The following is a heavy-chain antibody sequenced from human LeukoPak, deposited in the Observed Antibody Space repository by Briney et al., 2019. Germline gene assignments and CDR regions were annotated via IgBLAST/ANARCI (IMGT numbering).Heavy chain of an antibody. J-gene: IGHJ6*02. V-gene: IGHV4-59*08. CDR2: IYYSGST. CDR3: ASLTQYSSGWYVGRDYYGMDV. CDR1: GGSISSYY. D-gene: IGHD6-19*01. Sequence: SETLSLTCTVSGGSISSYYWSWSRQPPGKGLEWIGYIYYSGSTNYNPSLKSRVTISVDTSKNQFSLKLSSVTAADTAVYYCASLTQYSSGWYVGRDYYGMDVWGQGTTVTVSS.